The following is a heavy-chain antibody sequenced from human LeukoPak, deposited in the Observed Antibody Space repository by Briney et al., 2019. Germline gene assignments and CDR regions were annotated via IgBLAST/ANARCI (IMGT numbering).Heavy chain of an antibody. Sequence: ASVKVSCKASGYTLNSYGISWVRRAPGQGLEWMGWISTYNDNTNYAQKLQGRVTMTTDTSTSTAYMELRSLRSDDTAVYYCARGEGGAVAYYFDYWGQGTLVTVSS. CDR3: ARGEGGAVAYYFDY. J-gene: IGHJ4*02. V-gene: IGHV1-18*01. D-gene: IGHD6-19*01. CDR1: GYTLNSYG. CDR2: ISTYNDNT.